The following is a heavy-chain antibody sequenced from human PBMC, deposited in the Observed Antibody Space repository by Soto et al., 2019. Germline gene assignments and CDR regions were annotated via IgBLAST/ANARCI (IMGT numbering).Heavy chain of an antibody. CDR1: GGAFRGYY. V-gene: IGHV4-34*01. CDR3: ARTYSSSWSPFDY. Sequence: SEDLSLTRGVYGGAFRGYYPGWVRPPPGKGLEWIGEINQSGSTNYNPSLKSRVTISVDTSKNQFSLRLSSVTAADTAVYYCARTYSSSWSPFDYWGQGTLVTVSS. CDR2: INQSGST. D-gene: IGHD6-13*01. J-gene: IGHJ4*02.